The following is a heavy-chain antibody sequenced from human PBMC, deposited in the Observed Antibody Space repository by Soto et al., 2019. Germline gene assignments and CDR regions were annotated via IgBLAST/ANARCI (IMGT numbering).Heavy chain of an antibody. Sequence: QVQLVQSGAEVKKPVASVKVSCKASGYTFTNYDINWVRQAAGQGLEWMGWMSPNSGNTGYAQKFQGRITMTRSTSIATAYMELSGLTSEDSAVYYCARNPPNTGYFDPWVRGTQVTVSS. V-gene: IGHV1-8*01. CDR1: GYTFTNYD. CDR3: ARNPPNTGYFDP. J-gene: IGHJ4*02. CDR2: MSPNSGNT. D-gene: IGHD1-1*01.